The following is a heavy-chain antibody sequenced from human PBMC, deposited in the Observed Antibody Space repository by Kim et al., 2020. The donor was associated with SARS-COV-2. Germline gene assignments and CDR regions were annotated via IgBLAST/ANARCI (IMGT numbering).Heavy chain of an antibody. D-gene: IGHD5-12*01. CDR2: IKEDGSEK. V-gene: IGHV3-7*03. CDR1: GFTFGSCW. J-gene: IGHJ3*02. CDR3: ARDGYSGSDLAFDI. Sequence: GGSLRLSCAASGFTFGSCWMSWVRQAPGKGLEWVANIKEDGSEKYYVDSVKGRFAISRDNAKNSLFLQMNSLRAEDTAVYYCARDGYSGSDLAFDIWGQGTMVTVSS.